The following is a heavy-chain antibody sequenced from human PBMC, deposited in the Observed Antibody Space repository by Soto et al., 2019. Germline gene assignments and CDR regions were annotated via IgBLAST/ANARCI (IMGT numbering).Heavy chain of an antibody. V-gene: IGHV4-4*02. J-gene: IGHJ6*02. Sequence: QVQPQESGPGLVKPSETLSLTCTVSGAPITTTKWWAWVRLPPGNALEWIGDLSREGSRNPNPSLARRFIMSLDPSHTHFSLNLPSVTAADTAIYYCATPTISHTWGVWCRGTAVTLSS. D-gene: IGHD3-16*01. CDR2: LSREGSR. CDR3: ATPTISHTWGV. CDR1: GAPITTTKW.